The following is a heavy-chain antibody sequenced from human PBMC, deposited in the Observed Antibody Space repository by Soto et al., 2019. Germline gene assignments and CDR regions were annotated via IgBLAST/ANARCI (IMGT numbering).Heavy chain of an antibody. CDR1: GYTFSSYG. CDR2: XXXYAGYT. V-gene: IGHV1-18*01. D-gene: IGHD3-22*01. J-gene: IGHJ6*02. CDR3: ARGGYYDSSGSRNYFYYGMNV. Sequence: QVQLVQSGAEVKKPGASVKVSCKASGYTFSSYGINWVRQAPGQGXXXXXXXXXYAGYTNYAQILQGRVSMTTDTSTKTAYMEVRSLRSDDTAVYYCARGGYYDSSGSRNYFYYGMNVWGQGTTVTVSS.